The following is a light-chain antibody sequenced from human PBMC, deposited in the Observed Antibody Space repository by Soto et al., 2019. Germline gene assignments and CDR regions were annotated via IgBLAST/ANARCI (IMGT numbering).Light chain of an antibody. CDR1: QGVSSA. Sequence: IQLTQSPSSLSASIGDRVTITCRASQGVSSALAWYQQRPGKAPKLLIYDASTLESGVPSTFSGSGSGTDFTLTISSLRPEDFATYYCQQFNSYPRTFGQGTKVEIK. CDR2: DAS. J-gene: IGKJ1*01. CDR3: QQFNSYPRT. V-gene: IGKV1-13*02.